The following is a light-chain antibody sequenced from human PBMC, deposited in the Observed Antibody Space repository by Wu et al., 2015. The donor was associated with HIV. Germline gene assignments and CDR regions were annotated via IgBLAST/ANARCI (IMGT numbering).Light chain of an antibody. J-gene: IGKJ4*01. V-gene: IGKV3-11*01. CDR3: QQYGXSPLT. Sequence: VLTQSPGTLSLSSGQRATLSCRASQNITNYLAWYQQRLGQPPRLLIYDVFNRASGTPVRFSGSGSATAFLLTISSLSLKIFAVYYCQQYGXSPLTFGGGTKVEXK. CDR2: DVF. CDR1: QNITNY.